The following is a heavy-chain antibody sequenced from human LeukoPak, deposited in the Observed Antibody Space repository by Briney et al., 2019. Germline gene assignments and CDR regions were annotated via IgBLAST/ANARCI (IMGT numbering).Heavy chain of an antibody. J-gene: IGHJ4*02. Sequence: PGGSLRLSCAASGFTFSSYSMNWVRQAPGKGLEWIGRIYYSGSTYYNPSLKSGVTISVDTSKNQCSLKLSSVTAADTAVYYRARNQYSYGRIDYWGQGTLVTVSS. CDR1: GFTFSSYS. CDR3: ARNQYSYGRIDY. V-gene: IGHV4-39*07. D-gene: IGHD5-18*01. CDR2: IYYSGST.